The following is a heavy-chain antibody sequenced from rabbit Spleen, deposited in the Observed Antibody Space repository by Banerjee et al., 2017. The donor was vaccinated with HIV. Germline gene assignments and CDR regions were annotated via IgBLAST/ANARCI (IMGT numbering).Heavy chain of an antibody. J-gene: IGHJ6*01. CDR3: ARDTGSSFSSYGMDL. D-gene: IGHD8-1*01. CDR1: GVSFSFNSY. V-gene: IGHV1S40*01. CDR2: IWTGSGSIT. Sequence: QSLEESGGDLVKPGASLTLTCTASGVSFSFNSYMCWVRQAPGKGLEWIGTIWTGSGSITWYASWALGRFTISKTSSTTVTLQMTSLTVADTATYFCARDTGSSFSSYGMDLWGPGTLVTVS.